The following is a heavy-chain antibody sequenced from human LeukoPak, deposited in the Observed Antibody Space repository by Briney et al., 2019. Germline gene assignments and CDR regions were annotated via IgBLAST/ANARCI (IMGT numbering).Heavy chain of an antibody. CDR1: GGSISSYY. J-gene: IGHJ2*01. CDR3: ARGQWELLGYWYFDL. CDR2: IYYSGST. D-gene: IGHD1-26*01. V-gene: IGHV4-59*01. Sequence: SETLSLTCTVSGGSISSYYWSWIRQPPGKGLEWIGYIYYSGSTSYNPSLKSRVTISVDTSKNQFSLKLSSVTAADTAVYYCARGQWELLGYWYFDLWGRGTLVTVSS.